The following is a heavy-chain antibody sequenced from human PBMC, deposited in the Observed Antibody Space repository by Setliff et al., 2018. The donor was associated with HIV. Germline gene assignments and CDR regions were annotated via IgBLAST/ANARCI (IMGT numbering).Heavy chain of an antibody. Sequence: SETLSLTCTVSGASITSHYWSWIRQSPGRELEWIGYIYSTGSTNYNPSLQSRVSISMDASKNKFSLKVSSVTSADTAVYYCAKGAGFYGDYTFDYWGQGNLVTVSS. CDR1: GASITSHY. V-gene: IGHV4-59*11. D-gene: IGHD4-17*01. J-gene: IGHJ4*02. CDR3: AKGAGFYGDYTFDY. CDR2: IYSTGST.